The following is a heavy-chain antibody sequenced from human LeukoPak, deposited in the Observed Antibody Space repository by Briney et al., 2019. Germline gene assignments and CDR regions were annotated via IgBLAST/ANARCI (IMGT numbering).Heavy chain of an antibody. Sequence: GGSLRLSCAASGFTFSSYGMHWVRQAPGKGPEWVAVISYDGSNKYYADSVKVRFIISRDNSKNTLYLQMNSLRAEDTAVYYCAKVGIVGATYYYYYGMDVWGRGTTVTVSS. J-gene: IGHJ6*02. CDR2: ISYDGSNK. CDR3: AKVGIVGATYYYYYGMDV. D-gene: IGHD1-26*01. CDR1: GFTFSSYG. V-gene: IGHV3-30*18.